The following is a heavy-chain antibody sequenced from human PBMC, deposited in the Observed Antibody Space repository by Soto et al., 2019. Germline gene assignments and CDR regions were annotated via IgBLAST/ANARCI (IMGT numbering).Heavy chain of an antibody. D-gene: IGHD4-17*01. CDR3: ARAHDYAGNLPPRYFYALDV. CDR2: IGTAGDT. Sequence: VGSLRLSCAAAGCNFSSYAMHWVRQATGKGLEWVSAIGTAGDTYYSGSVKGRFTISRENAKNSFYLRMNSLRAGDTAVYYCARAHDYAGNLPPRYFYALDVWGQGTTVTVSS. V-gene: IGHV3-13*04. CDR1: GCNFSSYA. J-gene: IGHJ6*01.